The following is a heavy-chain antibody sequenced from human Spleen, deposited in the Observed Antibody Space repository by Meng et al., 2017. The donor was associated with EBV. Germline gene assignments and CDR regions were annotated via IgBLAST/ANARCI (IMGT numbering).Heavy chain of an antibody. CDR3: ARGPYYE. CDR1: GWSFSSYY. V-gene: IGHV4-34*01. Sequence: QVQLPQLGAGLLKPSEALSLTCAVSGWSFSSYYWSWIRQPPGKGLEWIGEINQSGSIYYNPSLMGRVTISGDTSRNQFSLKLISVTAADTAVYYCARGPYYEWGQGTLVTVSS. CDR2: INQSGSI. J-gene: IGHJ4*02. D-gene: IGHD1-26*01.